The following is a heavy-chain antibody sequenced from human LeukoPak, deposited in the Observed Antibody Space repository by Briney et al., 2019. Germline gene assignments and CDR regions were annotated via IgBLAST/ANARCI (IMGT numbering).Heavy chain of an antibody. V-gene: IGHV3-9*02. CDR1: GFTASSNY. D-gene: IGHD5-18*01. CDR3: AKDIRATAMVGPFDY. CDR2: ISWNSGSI. J-gene: IGHJ4*02. Sequence: GGSLRLSCAASGFTASSNYMSWVRQAPGKGLEWVSGISWNSGSIGYADSVKGRFTISRDNAKNSLYLQMNSLRAEDTALYYCAKDIRATAMVGPFDYWGQGTLVTVSS.